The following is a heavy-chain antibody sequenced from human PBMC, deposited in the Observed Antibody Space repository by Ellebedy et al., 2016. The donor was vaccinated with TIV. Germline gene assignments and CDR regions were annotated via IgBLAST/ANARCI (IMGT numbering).Heavy chain of an antibody. CDR2: IRYDGGKK. Sequence: PSETLSLTCAASGFTFNTYGMHWVRQAPGKGLEWVAVIRYDGGKKYYADSVKGRFTISRDNSKKTLYLQMDSLRAEDTAVYFCARDLWELHFEYYFDYWGQGTLVTVSS. J-gene: IGHJ4*02. CDR3: ARDLWELHFEYYFDY. CDR1: GFTFNTYG. D-gene: IGHD1-26*01. V-gene: IGHV3-33*08.